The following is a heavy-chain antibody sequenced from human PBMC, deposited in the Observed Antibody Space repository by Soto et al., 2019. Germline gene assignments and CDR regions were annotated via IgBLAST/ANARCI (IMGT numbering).Heavy chain of an antibody. CDR1: GFTFSSYA. V-gene: IGHV3-23*01. D-gene: IGHD6-6*01. Sequence: EVQLLESGGGWVQPGESLRLSCAASGFTFSSYAMSWVRQAPGKGLEWVSVISSSDDSTYYADSVKGRFTTSRDNSKNTLYLQMNSLRAEDTAVYYCAKRSSSSTFDYWGQGTLVTVSS. CDR2: ISSSDDST. CDR3: AKRSSSSTFDY. J-gene: IGHJ4*02.